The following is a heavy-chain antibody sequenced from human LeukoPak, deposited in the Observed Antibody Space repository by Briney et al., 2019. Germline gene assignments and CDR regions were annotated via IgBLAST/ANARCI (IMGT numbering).Heavy chain of an antibody. CDR1: GFTFGSYA. Sequence: GGSLRLSCAASGFTFGSYAMSWVRQAPGKGLEWVSAISGSGGSTYYADSVKGRFTISRDNSKNTLYLQMNSLRAEDTAVYYCAKDSHGEGYFDYWGQGTLVTVSS. D-gene: IGHD4-17*01. CDR3: AKDSHGEGYFDY. CDR2: ISGSGGST. J-gene: IGHJ4*02. V-gene: IGHV3-23*01.